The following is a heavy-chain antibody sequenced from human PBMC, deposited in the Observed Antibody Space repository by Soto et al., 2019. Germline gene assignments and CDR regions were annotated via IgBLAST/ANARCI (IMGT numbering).Heavy chain of an antibody. CDR3: ARVRYLHSRYFDY. V-gene: IGHV1-69*06. D-gene: IGHD1-20*01. CDR2: IIPIFGTA. CDR1: GGTFSSYA. J-gene: IGHJ4*02. Sequence: ASVKVSCKASGGTFSSYAISWVRQAPGQGIEWMGGIIPIFGTANYAQKFQGRVTITADKSTSTAYMELSSLRSEDTAVYYCARVRYLHSRYFDYWGQGTLVTVSS.